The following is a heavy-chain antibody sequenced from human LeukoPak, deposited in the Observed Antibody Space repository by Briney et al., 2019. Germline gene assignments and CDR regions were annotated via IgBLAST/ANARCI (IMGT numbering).Heavy chain of an antibody. CDR1: GGSFSGYY. D-gene: IGHD6-13*01. CDR2: INHSGST. Sequence: SETLSLTCAVYGGSFSGYYWGWIRQPPGKGLEWIGEINHSGSTNYNPSLKSRVTISVDTSKNQFSLKLSSVTAADTAVYYCARSKSWRPPSDAFDIWGQGTMVTVSS. V-gene: IGHV4-34*01. J-gene: IGHJ3*02. CDR3: ARSKSWRPPSDAFDI.